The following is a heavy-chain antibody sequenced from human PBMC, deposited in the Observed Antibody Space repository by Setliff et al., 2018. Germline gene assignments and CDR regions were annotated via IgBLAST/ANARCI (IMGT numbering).Heavy chain of an antibody. CDR1: GYTVTGYY. D-gene: IGHD2-21*01. V-gene: IGHV1-2*04. J-gene: IGHJ5*02. CDR3: ARDRGGTAIANWFDR. Sequence: ASVKVSCKASGYTVTGYYMHWVRQAPGQGLEWMGWINPNSGGTNYAQKFQGWVTMTRDTSISTAYMELSRLRSEDSAVYYCARDRGGTAIANWFDRWGQGTLVTVSS. CDR2: INPNSGGT.